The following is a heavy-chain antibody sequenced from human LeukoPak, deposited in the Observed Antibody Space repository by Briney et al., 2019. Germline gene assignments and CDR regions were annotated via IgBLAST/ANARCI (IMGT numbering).Heavy chain of an antibody. J-gene: IGHJ4*02. CDR3: ARDYGQWLVRGGFDY. D-gene: IGHD6-19*01. CDR2: IYHSGST. Sequence: PSETLSLTCAVYGYSISSSYYWGWIRQPPGKGLEWIGSIYHSGSTYYNPSLKSRVTISVDTSKNQFSLKLSSVTAADTAVYYCARDYGQWLVRGGFDYWGQGTLVTVSS. V-gene: IGHV4-38-2*02. CDR1: GYSISSSYY.